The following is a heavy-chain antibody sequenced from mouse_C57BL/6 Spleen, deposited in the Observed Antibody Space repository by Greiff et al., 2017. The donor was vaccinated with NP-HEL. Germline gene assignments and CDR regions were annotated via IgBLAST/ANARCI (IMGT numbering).Heavy chain of an antibody. CDR3: ARGPLYYGNSYWYFDV. J-gene: IGHJ1*03. Sequence: VQLQQSGPVLVKPGASVKMSCKASGYTFTDYYMNWVKQSHGKSLEWIGVINPYNGGTSYNQKFKGKATLTVDKSSSTAYMELNSLTSEDSAVYYCARGPLYYGNSYWYFDVWGTGTTVTVSS. CDR1: GYTFTDYY. CDR2: INPYNGGT. D-gene: IGHD2-1*01. V-gene: IGHV1-19*01.